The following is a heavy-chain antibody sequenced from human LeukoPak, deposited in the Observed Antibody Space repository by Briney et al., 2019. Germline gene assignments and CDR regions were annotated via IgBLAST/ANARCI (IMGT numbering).Heavy chain of an antibody. J-gene: IGHJ4*02. D-gene: IGHD3-10*01. V-gene: IGHV3-74*01. CDR1: GDSW. CDR2: IKTDGSST. CDR3: ARGDGVIMNY. Sequence: GGSLRLSCAGSGDSWMHWVRQVPGKGLVWVSRIKTDGSSTSYADSVKGRFTISNDNAENTLYLQMNSLRAEDTAVYYCARGDGVIMNYWGQGTLVTVPS.